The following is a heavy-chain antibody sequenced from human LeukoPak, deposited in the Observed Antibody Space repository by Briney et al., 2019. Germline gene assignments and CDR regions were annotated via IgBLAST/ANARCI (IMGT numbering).Heavy chain of an antibody. Sequence: PAASVKVSCKASGGTLSRYAISWVRQAPGQGLEWMGGIIPIFGTTNYAQKFQGRVTITADESTSTAYMELSSLRSDDTAVYNCARVVTPRYCSTTSCYWKGWFDPWGQGTLVTVSS. CDR2: IIPIFGTT. J-gene: IGHJ5*02. CDR3: ARVVTPRYCSTTSCYWKGWFDP. CDR1: GGTLSRYA. D-gene: IGHD2-2*01. V-gene: IGHV1-69*13.